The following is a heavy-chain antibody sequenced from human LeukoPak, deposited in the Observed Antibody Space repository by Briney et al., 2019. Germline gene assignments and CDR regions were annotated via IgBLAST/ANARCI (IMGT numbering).Heavy chain of an antibody. CDR2: ISGSGGST. CDR3: AKEGRMITFGGVIVTPDY. CDR1: GFTFSSYA. Sequence: GGSLRLSCAASGFTFSSYAMSWVRQAPGKGLEWVSAISGSGGSTYYADSVKGRFTISRDNSKNTLYLQMNSLRAEDTAVYYCAKEGRMITFGGVIVTPDYWGQGTLVTVSS. D-gene: IGHD3-16*02. V-gene: IGHV3-23*01. J-gene: IGHJ4*02.